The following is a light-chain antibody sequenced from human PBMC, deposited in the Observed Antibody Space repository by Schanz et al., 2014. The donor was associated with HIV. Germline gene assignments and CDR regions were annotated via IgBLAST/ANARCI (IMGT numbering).Light chain of an antibody. CDR2: VDSDGAH. CDR1: SGHSNYD. V-gene: IGLV4-69*01. CDR3: QTWGAGIRV. J-gene: IGLJ2*01. Sequence: QLVLTQSPSASASLGASVKLTCTLSSGHSNYDIAWHQQQPEKGPRFLMKVDSDGAHNRGDGIPDRFSGSSSGTERYLTISSLQSDDEADYYCQTWGAGIRVFGGGTKVTVL.